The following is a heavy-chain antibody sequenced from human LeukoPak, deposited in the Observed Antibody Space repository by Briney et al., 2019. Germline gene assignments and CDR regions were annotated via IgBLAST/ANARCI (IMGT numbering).Heavy chain of an antibody. Sequence: GGSLRLSCAASGFTFSSYGMHWVRQAPGKGLEWVAFIRCDGSNKHYAGSVKGRFTISRDNSKNTLYLQMNSLRAEDTAVYYCAKGDIVVDWGQGTLVTVSS. CDR2: IRCDGSNK. V-gene: IGHV3-30*02. D-gene: IGHD2-2*01. J-gene: IGHJ4*02. CDR3: AKGDIVVD. CDR1: GFTFSSYG.